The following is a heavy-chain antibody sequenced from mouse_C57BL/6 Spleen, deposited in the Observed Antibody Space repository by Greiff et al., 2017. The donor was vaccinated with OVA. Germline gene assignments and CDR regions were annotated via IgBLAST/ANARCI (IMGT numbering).Heavy chain of an antibody. CDR2: IDPNSGGT. CDR1: GYTFTSYW. CDR3: AKRADYYGSSYDYFDV. D-gene: IGHD1-1*01. Sequence: QVQLQQPGAELVKPGASVKLSCKASGYTFTSYWMHWVKQRPGRGLAWIGRIDPNSGGTKYNEKFKSKATLTGDKPSSTAYMQPNSLTSEDSAVYYCAKRADYYGSSYDYFDVWGTGTTVTVSS. J-gene: IGHJ1*03. V-gene: IGHV1-72*01.